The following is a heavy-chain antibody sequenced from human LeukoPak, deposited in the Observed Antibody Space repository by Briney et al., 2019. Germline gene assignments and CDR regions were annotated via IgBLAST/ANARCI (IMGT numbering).Heavy chain of an antibody. CDR1: GGTFSSYA. J-gene: IGHJ6*02. CDR2: IIPIFGTA. V-gene: IGHV1-69*01. CDR3: ARGQTGYSSSWRRYCYYGMDV. Sequence: SVKVSCKASGGTFSSYAISWVRQAPGQGLEWMGGIIPIFGTANYAQKFQGRVTITADESTSTAYMELSSLRSEDTAVYYCARGQTGYSSSWRRYCYYGMDVWGQGTTVTVSS. D-gene: IGHD6-13*01.